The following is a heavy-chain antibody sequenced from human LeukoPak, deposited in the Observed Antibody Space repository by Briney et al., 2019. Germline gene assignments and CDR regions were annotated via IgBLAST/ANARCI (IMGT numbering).Heavy chain of an antibody. CDR2: IRSDERDK. CDR3: AKAHCGGECYSTGRYFQN. Sequence: GGSLRLSCAASGFTFRSYGMHWVRQAPGKGLEWVAFIRSDERDKYYADSVKGRFSISRDNSKSTLYLQMNSPRTEDTAVYYCAKAHCGGECYSTGRYFQNWGPGILVTVS. V-gene: IGHV3-30*02. CDR1: GFTFRSYG. D-gene: IGHD2-21*01. J-gene: IGHJ1*01.